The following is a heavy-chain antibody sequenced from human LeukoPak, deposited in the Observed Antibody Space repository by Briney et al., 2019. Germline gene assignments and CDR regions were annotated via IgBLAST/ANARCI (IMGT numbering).Heavy chain of an antibody. CDR1: GFTFSSYG. V-gene: IGHV3-7*03. CDR2: IKQDGSEK. Sequence: GGSLRLSCAASGFTFSSYGMSWVRQAPGKGLEWVANIKQDGSEKYYVDSVKGRFTISRDNAKNSLYLQMNSLRAEDTAVYYCAKVKPPYYYDSSGYYFDYWGQGTLVTVSS. J-gene: IGHJ4*02. CDR3: AKVKPPYYYDSSGYYFDY. D-gene: IGHD3-22*01.